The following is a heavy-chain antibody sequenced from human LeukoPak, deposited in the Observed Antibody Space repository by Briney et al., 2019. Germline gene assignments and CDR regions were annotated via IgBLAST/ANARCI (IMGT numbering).Heavy chain of an antibody. CDR3: AREASMVRGVITNRAYYYYYYMDV. J-gene: IGHJ6*03. CDR1: GGSISSGSYY. Sequence: PSETLSLTCTVSGGSISSGSYYWSWIRQPAGKGLEWIGRIYTSGSTNYNPSLKSRVTISVDTSKNQFSLKLSSVTAADTAVYYCAREASMVRGVITNRAYYYYYYMDVWGKGTTVTISS. CDR2: IYTSGST. V-gene: IGHV4-61*02. D-gene: IGHD3-10*01.